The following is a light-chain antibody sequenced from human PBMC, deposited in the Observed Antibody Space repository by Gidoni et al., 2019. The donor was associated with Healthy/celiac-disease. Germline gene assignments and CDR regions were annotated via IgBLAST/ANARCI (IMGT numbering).Light chain of an antibody. J-gene: IGKJ1*01. CDR1: QSVSSN. CDR2: GAS. V-gene: IGKV3-15*01. CDR3: QQYNNWPRP. Sequence: EIVMTQSPATLSVSPGERATLSCRASQSVSSNLAWYQQKPGQAPRLLIYGASTRATGIPARFSGSGSGTEFTLTIRSLQSEDFAVYYCQQYNNWPRPFGPGTKVEIK.